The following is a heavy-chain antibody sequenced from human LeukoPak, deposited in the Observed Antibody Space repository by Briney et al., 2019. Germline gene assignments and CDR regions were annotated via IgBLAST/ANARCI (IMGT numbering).Heavy chain of an antibody. CDR2: ISAYNGDT. V-gene: IGHV1-18*01. J-gene: IGHJ4*02. CDR3: ARASISAAGPGLIDY. Sequence: GASVKVSCKASGGTFSSYAISWVRQAPGQGLEWMGWISAYNGDTNYAQKLQGRVTMTTDTSTSTAYMELRSLRSDDTAVYYCARASISAAGPGLIDYWGQGTLVTVSS. CDR1: GGTFSSYA. D-gene: IGHD6-13*01.